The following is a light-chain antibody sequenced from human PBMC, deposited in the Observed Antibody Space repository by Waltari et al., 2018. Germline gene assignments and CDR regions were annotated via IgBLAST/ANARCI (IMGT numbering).Light chain of an antibody. CDR3: QQRSNVLT. Sequence: EIVLTQSPATLSLSPGERATLSCRASQRVSSYLAWYHQKPGQAPRLLIYDASNRATGIPARFSGSGSGTDFTLTISSLEPEDFAVYYCQQRSNVLTFGGGTKVEIK. CDR2: DAS. CDR1: QRVSSY. J-gene: IGKJ4*01. V-gene: IGKV3-11*01.